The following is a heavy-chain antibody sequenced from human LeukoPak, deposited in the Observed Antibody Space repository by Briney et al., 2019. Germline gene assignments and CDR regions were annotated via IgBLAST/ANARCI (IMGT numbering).Heavy chain of an antibody. CDR2: IQSDGSK. CDR1: GFTFSSYG. Sequence: GGSLRLSCAASGFTFSSYGMHWVRQAPGKGLEWVAFIQSDGSKYYADSVKGRFTISRDNSKNTLYLQMNSLRAEDTAVYYCAKDLAAAIRGFDYWGQGTLVTVSS. CDR3: AKDLAAAIRGFDY. V-gene: IGHV3-30*02. D-gene: IGHD6-13*01. J-gene: IGHJ4*02.